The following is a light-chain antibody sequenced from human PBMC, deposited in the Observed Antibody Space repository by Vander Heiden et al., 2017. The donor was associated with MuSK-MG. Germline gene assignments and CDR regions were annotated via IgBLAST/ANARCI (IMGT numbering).Light chain of an antibody. Sequence: QSVLTQPPSASGTPGQRVTISCSGSSSNIGSNTVHWYQQLPGTAPKLLIYKNNQRPSGVPDRFSGSKSGTSASLAISGLQSEDEADYYCTAWDDSLNGHVAFGGGTKLTVL. CDR3: TAWDDSLNGHVA. J-gene: IGLJ2*01. CDR1: SSNIGSNT. V-gene: IGLV1-44*01. CDR2: KNN.